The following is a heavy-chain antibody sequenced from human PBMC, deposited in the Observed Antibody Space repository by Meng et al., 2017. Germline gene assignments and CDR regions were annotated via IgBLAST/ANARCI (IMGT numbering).Heavy chain of an antibody. J-gene: IGHJ4*02. Sequence: LQQWVEGLLTPSEALFLTCAVYDGSFSGYYWSWIRQPPWKGLEWIGEINHRGSTNYNPSLKIRCTISVDMSKNQFSLKLSSVTAADTAVYYCARGKHSSSTPTFYNYWGQGTLVTVSS. CDR1: DGSFSGYY. D-gene: IGHD6-13*01. CDR2: INHRGST. V-gene: IGHV4-34*01. CDR3: ARGKHSSSTPTFYNY.